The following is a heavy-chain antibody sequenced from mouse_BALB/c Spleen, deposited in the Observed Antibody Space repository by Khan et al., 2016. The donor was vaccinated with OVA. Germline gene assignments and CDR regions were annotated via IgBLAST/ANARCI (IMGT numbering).Heavy chain of an antibody. CDR3: ARDAGRY. D-gene: IGHD3-3*01. J-gene: IGHJ4*01. CDR1: GYTFIEYT. V-gene: IGHV1-18*01. CDR2: INPKNGVT. Sequence: VQLKQSGPELVKPGASVKISCKTAGYTFIEYTLHWVKQSHGKSLEWIGVINPKNGVTSYNQKFKGKATLTVDKSSRTAYMEFRSLTSDDSAVYYCARDAGRYWGQGTPVTVSS.